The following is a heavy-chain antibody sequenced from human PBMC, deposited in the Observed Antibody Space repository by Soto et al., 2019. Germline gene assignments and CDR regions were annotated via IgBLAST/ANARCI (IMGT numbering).Heavy chain of an antibody. CDR1: GYSFTHFL. CDR3: ARLTNIFDFDY. J-gene: IGHJ4*01. Sequence: GGSLKISCKGFGYSFTHFLIGWVRQMPGKGLEWMGIIYPGDSDTRYSPSFQGQVTISADKSISTAYLQWSSLKASDTAMYHCARLTNIFDFDYWGHGTRVTVSS. D-gene: IGHD2-21*01. V-gene: IGHV5-51*01. CDR2: IYPGDSDT.